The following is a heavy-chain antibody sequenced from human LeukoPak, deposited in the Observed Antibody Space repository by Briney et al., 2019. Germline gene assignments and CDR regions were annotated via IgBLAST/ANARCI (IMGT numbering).Heavy chain of an antibody. CDR2: ISGSGGST. V-gene: IGHV3-23*01. J-gene: IGHJ6*02. Sequence: GGSLRLSCAASGFTFSSYAMSWVRQAPGKGLEWVSAISGSGGSTYYADSVKGRFTISRDNSKNTLYLQMNSLRAEDTAVYYCAKDRVPASYPPYYYGMDVWGQGTTVTVS. CDR3: AKDRVPASYPPYYYGMDV. CDR1: GFTFSSYA. D-gene: IGHD1-26*01.